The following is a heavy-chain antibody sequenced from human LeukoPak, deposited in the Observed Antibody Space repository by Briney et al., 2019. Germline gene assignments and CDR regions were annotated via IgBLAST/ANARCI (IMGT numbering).Heavy chain of an antibody. J-gene: IGHJ4*02. V-gene: IGHV3-21*01. CDR2: ISSSSSYI. CDR3: VAERDYYGSGSSFY. CDR1: GFTFSSYS. D-gene: IGHD3-10*01. Sequence: KPGGSLRLSCAASGFTFSSYSMNWVRQAPGKGLEGVSSISSSSSYIYYADSVKVRFTISRDNAKNSLYLQMNRMRAEETAVYYCVAERDYYGSGSSFYWGQGTLVNVSS.